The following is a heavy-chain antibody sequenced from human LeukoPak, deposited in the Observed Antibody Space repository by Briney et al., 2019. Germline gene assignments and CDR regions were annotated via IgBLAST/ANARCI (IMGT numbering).Heavy chain of an antibody. V-gene: IGHV3-21*01. J-gene: IGHJ6*03. CDR3: ARWDSRDYYYYMDV. CDR1: GFTFSSYS. D-gene: IGHD6-13*01. Sequence: GGSLRLSCAASGFTFSSYSMNWVRQAPGKGLEWVSSISSSSSYIYHADSVKGRFTISRDNAKNSLYLQMNSLRAEDTAVYYCARWDSRDYYYYMDVWGKGTTVTVSS. CDR2: ISSSSSYI.